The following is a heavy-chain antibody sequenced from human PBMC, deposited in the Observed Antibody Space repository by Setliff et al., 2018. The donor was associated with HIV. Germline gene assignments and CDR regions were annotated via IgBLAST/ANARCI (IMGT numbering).Heavy chain of an antibody. J-gene: IGHJ5*02. V-gene: IGHV1-46*01. CDR3: ARGGPARVALLYWFDP. Sequence: ASVKVSCKESGYTFTSYYIHWVRQAPGQGLEWMGRINPSGGSTSYAQKFQGSVTVTTETSTSTVYMELRNLRSDDTAVYFCARGGPARVALLYWFDPWGQGTLVTVSS. D-gene: IGHD2-21*01. CDR2: INPSGGST. CDR1: GYTFTSYY.